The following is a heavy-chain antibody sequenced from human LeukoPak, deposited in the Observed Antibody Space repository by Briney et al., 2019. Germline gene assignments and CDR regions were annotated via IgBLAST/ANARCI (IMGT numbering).Heavy chain of an antibody. D-gene: IGHD3-9*01. J-gene: IGHJ4*02. Sequence: ASVKVSCKASGYTFTSYGISWVRQAPGQGLEWMGWISAYNGNTNYAQKLQGRVTMTTDTSTSTAYMELRSLRPGDTAVYYCAREPYDILTGYYRGGFDYWGQGTLVTVSS. CDR2: ISAYNGNT. V-gene: IGHV1-18*01. CDR1: GYTFTSYG. CDR3: AREPYDILTGYYRGGFDY.